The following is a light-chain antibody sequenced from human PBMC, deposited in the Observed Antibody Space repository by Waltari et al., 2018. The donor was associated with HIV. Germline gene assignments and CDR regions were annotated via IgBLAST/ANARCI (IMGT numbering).Light chain of an antibody. Sequence: QSALTQPASVHGSPGQSSTLFRTLNDYDYVSWYQRHPGKAPKVIIYEVTNRPSGLSNRFSGSKSGNTATLTISGLQPEDEADYFCTSYISGTTPVFGRGTRVTVL. V-gene: IGLV2-14*01. J-gene: IGLJ2*01. CDR3: TSYISGTTPV. CDR1: LNDYDY. CDR2: EVT.